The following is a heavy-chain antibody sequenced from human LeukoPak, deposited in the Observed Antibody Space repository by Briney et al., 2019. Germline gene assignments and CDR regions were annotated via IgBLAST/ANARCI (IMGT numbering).Heavy chain of an antibody. V-gene: IGHV1-18*01. CDR3: ARGVRGSQKLDY. Sequence: GASVKVSCKASGYVLSSFGVCWFRQAPGQGLEWMGWSGAYIGNTNYAQKFQGRLTMTTDASMSIAYMELRSLRSDDTAVYYCARGVRGSQKLDYWGQGTLVTVSS. J-gene: IGHJ4*02. CDR2: SGAYIGNT. D-gene: IGHD1-26*01. CDR1: GYVLSSFG.